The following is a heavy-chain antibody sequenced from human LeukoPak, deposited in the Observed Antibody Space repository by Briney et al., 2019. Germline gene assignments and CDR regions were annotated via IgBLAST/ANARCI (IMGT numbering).Heavy chain of an antibody. V-gene: IGHV4-39*07. CDR2: IYYSGST. CDR1: GGSISSSSYY. CDR3: ARDQREYAFDI. J-gene: IGHJ3*02. D-gene: IGHD6-25*01. Sequence: SETLSLTRTVSGGSISSSSYYWGWIRQPPGKGLEWIGSIYYSGSTYYNTSLKSRVTISVDTSKNQFSLKLSSVTAADTAVYYCARDQREYAFDIWGQGTMVTVSS.